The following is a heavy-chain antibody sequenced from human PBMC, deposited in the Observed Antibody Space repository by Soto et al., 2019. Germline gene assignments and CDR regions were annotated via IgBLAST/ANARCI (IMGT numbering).Heavy chain of an antibody. D-gene: IGHD2-21*02. CDR1: GYTFTSYY. CDR2: INPSGGST. V-gene: IGHV1-46*03. CDR3: ATTVVTPMRAFDI. J-gene: IGHJ3*02. Sequence: ASVKVSCKASGYTFTSYYMHWVRQAPGQGLEWMGIINPSGGSTSYAQKFQGRVTMTRDTSTSTVYMELSSLRSEDTAVYYCATTVVTPMRAFDIWGQGTMVTVSS.